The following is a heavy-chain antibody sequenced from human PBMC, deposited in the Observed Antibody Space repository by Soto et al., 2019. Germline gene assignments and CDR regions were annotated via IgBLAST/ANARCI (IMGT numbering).Heavy chain of an antibody. CDR3: ASLKLERRGYYYYGMDV. Sequence: QVQLQQWGAGLLKPSETLSLTCAVYGGSFSGYYWSWIRQPPGKGLEWLGEINHSGSTNYNPSLKSRVIISVDTSKNQFSLKLSSVTAADTAVYYCASLKLERRGYYYYGMDVWGQGTTVTVAS. J-gene: IGHJ6*02. CDR1: GGSFSGYY. V-gene: IGHV4-34*01. CDR2: INHSGST. D-gene: IGHD1-1*01.